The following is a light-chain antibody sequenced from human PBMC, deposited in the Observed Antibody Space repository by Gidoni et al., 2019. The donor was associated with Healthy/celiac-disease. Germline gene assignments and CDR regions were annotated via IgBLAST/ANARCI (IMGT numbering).Light chain of an antibody. CDR2: AAS. Sequence: AIRMSPSPSSFSASTGDIVPITCRASQGISSYLAWYQQKPGKAPKLLIYAASTLQSGVPSRFSGSGSGTDFTLTISCLQSEDFATYYCQQYYSYPRTFGQGTKVEIK. CDR3: QQYYSYPRT. V-gene: IGKV1-8*01. CDR1: QGISSY. J-gene: IGKJ1*01.